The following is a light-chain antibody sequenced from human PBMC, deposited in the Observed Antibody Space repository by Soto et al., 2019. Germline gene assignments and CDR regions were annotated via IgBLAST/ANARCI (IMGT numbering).Light chain of an antibody. V-gene: IGKV3-20*01. CDR2: NAS. CDR1: ETLSSGS. Sequence: EIVLTQSPGTLSLSPGQRATLSCRASETLSSGSLAWYQPKPGQAPRLLISNASRRATGTPDRFSGSGSGTDFTLTISRLEPEDFAVYFCQQYGRSPVTFGPGTKVDIK. CDR3: QQYGRSPVT. J-gene: IGKJ3*01.